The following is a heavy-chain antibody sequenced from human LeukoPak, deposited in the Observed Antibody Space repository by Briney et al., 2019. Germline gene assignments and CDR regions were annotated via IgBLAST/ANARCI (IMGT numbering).Heavy chain of an antibody. V-gene: IGHV1-46*01. Sequence: ASVKVSCKAFGYTFTNNWMHWVRQAPGQGPERMGLISPTGGSTAYAQKFQGRVTLTRDMSTSTDYLELSSLRSDDTAVYYCARDRITMIVVAHPFDPWGQGTLVTVSS. D-gene: IGHD3-22*01. CDR1: GYTFTNNW. CDR3: ARDRITMIVVAHPFDP. J-gene: IGHJ5*02. CDR2: ISPTGGST.